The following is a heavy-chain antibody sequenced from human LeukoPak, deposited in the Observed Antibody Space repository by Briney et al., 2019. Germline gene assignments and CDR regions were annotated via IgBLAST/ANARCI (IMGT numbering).Heavy chain of an antibody. CDR1: GYTFTTYY. V-gene: IGHV1-2*02. CDR3: ARATDNLHGYDY. Sequence: ASVKVSCKAAGYTFTTYYMHWVRQAPGQGLEWMGWINPNSGGTNYAQKFQGRVTMTRDTSISTAYMELSRLRSDDTAVYYCARATDNLHGYDYWGQGTLVTVSS. J-gene: IGHJ4*02. CDR2: INPNSGGT. D-gene: IGHD1-1*01.